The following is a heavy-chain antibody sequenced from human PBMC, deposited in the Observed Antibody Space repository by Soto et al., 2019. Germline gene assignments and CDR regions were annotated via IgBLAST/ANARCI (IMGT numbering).Heavy chain of an antibody. D-gene: IGHD3-9*01. V-gene: IGHV4-39*01. CDR2: IYYSGTT. CDR3: ARHRGYYDILSGYYTELNSDY. CDR1: GGSISSSSYY. Sequence: SETLSLTCTVSGGSISSSSYYWGWIRQPPGKGLVWIGSIYYSGTTYYNPSLKSRVTISVDTSKNQFSLKLSSVTAADTAVYYCARHRGYYDILSGYYTELNSDYWGPATLVTVSS. J-gene: IGHJ4*02.